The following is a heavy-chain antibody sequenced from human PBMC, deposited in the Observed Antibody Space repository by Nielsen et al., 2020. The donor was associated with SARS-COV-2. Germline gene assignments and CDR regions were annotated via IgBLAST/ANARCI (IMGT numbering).Heavy chain of an antibody. CDR3: ASELVPGYYGMDV. CDR1: GFTFGSYG. Sequence: GESLKISCAASGFTFGSYGMHWVRQAPGKGLEWVAVIWYDGSNKYYADSVKGRFTISRDNSKNTLYLQMNSLRAEDTAVYYCASELVPGYYGMDVWGQGTTVTVSS. V-gene: IGHV3-33*01. CDR2: IWYDGSNK. D-gene: IGHD6-13*01. J-gene: IGHJ6*02.